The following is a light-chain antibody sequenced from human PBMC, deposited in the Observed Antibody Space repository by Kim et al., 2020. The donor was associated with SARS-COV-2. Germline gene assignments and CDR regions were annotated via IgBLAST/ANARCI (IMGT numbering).Light chain of an antibody. V-gene: IGKV1-39*01. J-gene: IGKJ2*01. CDR3: QQTFSIPYT. CDR1: QSIRSY. CDR2: ASS. Sequence: SASVGDRVTITCRASQSIRSYLNWYQQTPGSAPKALIHASSSLHSGVPSRFSGSGSGTDFTLTIASLQPEDFGNYYCQQTFSIPYTFGQGTKLEI.